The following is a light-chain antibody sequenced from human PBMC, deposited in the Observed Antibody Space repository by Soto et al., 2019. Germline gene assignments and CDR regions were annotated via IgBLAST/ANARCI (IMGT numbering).Light chain of an antibody. CDR3: SSYTSSSTGV. V-gene: IGLV2-14*01. J-gene: IGLJ1*01. CDR1: RSDIGTYDF. Sequence: QSALTQPASVSGSPGQSITISCTGTRSDIGTYDFVSWYQQHPGIAPKLIIYEVKNRPSGVSNRFSGSKSGNTASLTISGLQAEDEADYYCSSYTSSSTGVFGTGTQLTVL. CDR2: EVK.